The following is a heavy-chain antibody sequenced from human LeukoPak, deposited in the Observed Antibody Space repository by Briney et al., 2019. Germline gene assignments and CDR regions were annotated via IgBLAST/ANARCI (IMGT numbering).Heavy chain of an antibody. D-gene: IGHD3-22*01. Sequence: GRSLRLSCAASGFTFSSYAMHWVRQAPGKGLEWVAVISYDGSNKYYADSVKGRFTISRDNTKNTLYLQMNSLRAEDTAVYYCAREADYYDSSGYYLDYWGQGTLVTVSS. V-gene: IGHV3-30-3*01. CDR1: GFTFSSYA. CDR3: AREADYYDSSGYYLDY. J-gene: IGHJ4*02. CDR2: ISYDGSNK.